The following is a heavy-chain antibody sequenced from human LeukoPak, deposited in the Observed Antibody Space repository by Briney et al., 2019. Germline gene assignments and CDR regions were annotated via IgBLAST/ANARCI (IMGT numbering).Heavy chain of an antibody. D-gene: IGHD2-15*01. CDR3: ASQYCSGGSCYFN. CDR2: IYYSGST. CDR1: GGSISSYY. Sequence: SETLSLTCTVSGGSISSYYWSWIRQPPGKGLEWIGYIYYSGSTNYNPSLKSRVTISVDTSKNQFSPKLSSVTAADTAVYYCASQYCSGGSCYFNWGQGTLVTVSS. J-gene: IGHJ4*02. V-gene: IGHV4-59*08.